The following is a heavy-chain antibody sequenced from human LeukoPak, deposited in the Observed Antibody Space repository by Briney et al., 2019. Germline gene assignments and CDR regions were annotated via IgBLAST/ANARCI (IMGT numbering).Heavy chain of an antibody. Sequence: PGRSLRLSCAASGFTFSSYGMHWVRQAPGKGLEWVAVIWYDGSNKYYADSVKGRFTISRDNSKNTLYLQMNSLRAEDTAVYYCARGSSSSLLNYYYYYGMDVWGQGTTVTVSS. D-gene: IGHD6-6*01. V-gene: IGHV3-33*01. J-gene: IGHJ6*02. CDR1: GFTFSSYG. CDR3: ARGSSSSLLNYYYYYGMDV. CDR2: IWYDGSNK.